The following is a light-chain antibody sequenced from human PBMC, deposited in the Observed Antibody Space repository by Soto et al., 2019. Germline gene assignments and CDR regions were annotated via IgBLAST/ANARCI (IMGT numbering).Light chain of an antibody. CDR2: YDS. CDR3: QVCDSPSDHQVI. Sequence: SYELTQPPSVSVAPGKTATITCGGNNIGTKDVHWYQQKPGQAPVVVIYYDSDRPSGIPERVSGSNSGNTATLTIARVEAGDEADYYCQVCDSPSDHQVIFGGGTKLTVL. V-gene: IGLV3-21*04. CDR1: NIGTKD. J-gene: IGLJ2*01.